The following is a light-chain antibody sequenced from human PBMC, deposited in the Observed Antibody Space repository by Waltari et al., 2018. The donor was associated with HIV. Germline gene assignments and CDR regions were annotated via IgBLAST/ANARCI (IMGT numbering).Light chain of an antibody. CDR3: CSYAGSSTFRV. Sequence: QSALTQPASVSGSPGQSITISCTGTSSAVGSYNLVSWYQQHPGKAPKLMIYEVSKRPSGVSNRFSGSKSGNTASLTISGLQAEDEADYYCCSYAGSSTFRVFGGGTKLTVL. CDR2: EVS. V-gene: IGLV2-23*02. CDR1: SSAVGSYNL. J-gene: IGLJ3*02.